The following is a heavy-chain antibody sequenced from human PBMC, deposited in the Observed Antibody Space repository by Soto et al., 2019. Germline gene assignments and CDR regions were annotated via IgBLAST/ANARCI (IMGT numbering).Heavy chain of an antibody. V-gene: IGHV3-74*01. Sequence: EVQLVESGGGLVQPGGSLKISCAASGFTFSSYWMHWVRQAPGKGLVWVSRIKGDASSTNYADFVEGRFIISRDSAENTLYLQMNSLRAEDTAVYYCARGLPGYYGADVWGHGTTVTVSS. D-gene: IGHD5-18*01. J-gene: IGHJ6*02. CDR3: ARGLPGYYGADV. CDR2: IKGDASST. CDR1: GFTFSSYW.